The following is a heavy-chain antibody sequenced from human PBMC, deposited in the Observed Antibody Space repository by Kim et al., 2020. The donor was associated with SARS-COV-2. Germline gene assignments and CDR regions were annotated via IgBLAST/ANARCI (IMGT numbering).Heavy chain of an antibody. CDR3: ARDCLGGTDPGIAAAGTNYFDY. V-gene: IGHV1-69*13. J-gene: IGHJ4*02. CDR2: IIPIFGTA. D-gene: IGHD6-13*01. CDR1: GGTFSSYA. Sequence: SVKVSCKASGGTFSSYAISWVRQAPGQGLEWMGGIIPIFGTANYAQKFQGRVTITADESTSTAYMELSSLRSEDTAVYYCARDCLGGTDPGIAAAGTNYFDYWGQGTLVTVSS.